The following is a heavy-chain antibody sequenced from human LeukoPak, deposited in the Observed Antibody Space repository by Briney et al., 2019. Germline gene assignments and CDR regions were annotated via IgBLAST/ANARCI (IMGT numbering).Heavy chain of an antibody. D-gene: IGHD1-20*01. CDR1: GFTFSSYG. CDR2: ISYDGSNK. Sequence: PGGSLRLSCAASGFTFSSYGMHWVRQAPGKGLEWVAVISYDGSNKYYADSVKGRFTISRDNSKNTLYLQMNSLRAEDTAVYYCAKHPEPGITGTTYAYWGQGTLVTVSS. V-gene: IGHV3-30*18. J-gene: IGHJ4*02. CDR3: AKHPEPGITGTTYAY.